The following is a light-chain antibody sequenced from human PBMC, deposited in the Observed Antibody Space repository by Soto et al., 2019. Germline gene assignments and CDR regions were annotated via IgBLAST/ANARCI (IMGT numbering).Light chain of an antibody. CDR3: LQGTRWPWT. CDR2: KIS. Sequence: DVVMTQSPLSLPVTLGQPATISCRSSQGLVYSDGNTYLSWFQQRPGQSPRRLISKISIRDSGVPDRFSGSGSGTEFTLKIGRVEAEDVGVYYCLQGTRWPWTFGQGTRVEIK. J-gene: IGKJ1*01. V-gene: IGKV2-30*01. CDR1: QGLVYSDGNTY.